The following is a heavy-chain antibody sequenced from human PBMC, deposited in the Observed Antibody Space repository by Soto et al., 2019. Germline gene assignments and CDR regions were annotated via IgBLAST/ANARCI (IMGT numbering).Heavy chain of an antibody. CDR1: GGSISSGGYS. CDR3: GRLSSTYLGDYYYYGMDV. J-gene: IGHJ6*02. Sequence: PSETLSLTCAVSGGSISSGGYSWSWIRQPPGKGLEWIGNIYHSGSTYYNPSLKSRGTISVDRSKNQFSLKLSSVTAADTAVYYCGRLSSTYLGDYYYYGMDVWGQGTTVTVSS. D-gene: IGHD2-2*01. V-gene: IGHV4-30-2*01. CDR2: IYHSGST.